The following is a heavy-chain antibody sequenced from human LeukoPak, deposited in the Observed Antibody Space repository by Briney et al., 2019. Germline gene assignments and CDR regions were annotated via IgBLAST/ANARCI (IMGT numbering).Heavy chain of an antibody. V-gene: IGHV1-18*01. CDR2: ISAYNGNT. CDR3: ARGEITMVRGVILTEYFQH. D-gene: IGHD3-10*01. CDR1: GYTFTSYD. Sequence: ASVKVSCKASGYTFTSYDINWVRQATGQGLEWMGWISAYNGNTNYAQKLQGRVTMTTDTSTSTAYMELRSLRSDDTAVYYCARGEITMVRGVILTEYFQHWGQGTLVTVSS. J-gene: IGHJ1*01.